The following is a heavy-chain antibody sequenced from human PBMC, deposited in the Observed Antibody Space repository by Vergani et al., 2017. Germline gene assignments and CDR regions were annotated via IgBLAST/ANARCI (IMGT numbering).Heavy chain of an antibody. CDR2: ISAYNGNT. V-gene: IGHV1-18*01. Sequence: QVQLVQSGAEVKKPGASVKVSCKASGYTFTSYGISWVRQAPGQGLEWMGWISAYNGNTNYEQKLQGRATMTTETSTSTAYMEQRNLRSDDTAVYYCARWRITVAGFRGDYYYGMDVWGQGTTVTVSS. J-gene: IGHJ6*02. CDR1: GYTFTSYG. D-gene: IGHD6-19*01. CDR3: ARWRITVAGFRGDYYYGMDV.